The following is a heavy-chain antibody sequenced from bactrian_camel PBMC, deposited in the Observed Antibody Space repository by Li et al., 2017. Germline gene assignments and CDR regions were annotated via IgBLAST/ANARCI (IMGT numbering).Heavy chain of an antibody. Sequence: HVQLVESGGGSVQAGGSLRLSCAASGDTSSVGCMAWFRQRPGSGREGVAAIYTGDGRTRYGDFVKGRFTISRDNVKNIVHLQMNDPKAEDSAMYYCAADP. CDR2: IYTGDGRT. CDR1: GDTSSVGC. V-gene: IGHV3S1*01. J-gene: IGHJ4*01.